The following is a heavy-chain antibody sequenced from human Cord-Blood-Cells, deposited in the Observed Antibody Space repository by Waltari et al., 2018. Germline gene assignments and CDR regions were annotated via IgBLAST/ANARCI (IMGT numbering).Heavy chain of an antibody. CDR2: INHSGSA. J-gene: IGHJ3*02. Sequence: QVQLQQWGAGLLKPSETLSLTCAVYGGSFSGYYWSWIRPPPGKGLEWIGEINHSGSAAYTPALKSRVTISVATSKNQFSLKRSSVTAADTAVYYFARGGGGYCSSTSCYSYAFDIWGQGTMVTVSS. D-gene: IGHD2-2*02. V-gene: IGHV4-34*01. CDR3: ARGGGGYCSSTSCYSYAFDI. CDR1: GGSFSGYY.